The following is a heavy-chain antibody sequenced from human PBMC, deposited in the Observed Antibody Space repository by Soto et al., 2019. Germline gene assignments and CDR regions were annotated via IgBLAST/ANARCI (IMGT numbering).Heavy chain of an antibody. J-gene: IGHJ3*02. CDR3: ARYLKPFAFDI. D-gene: IGHD2-2*01. CDR2: ISAYNGNT. V-gene: IGHV1-18*01. Sequence: GQGLEGMGWISAYNGNTNYAQKLQGRVTMTTDTSTSTAYMELRSLRSDDTAVYYCARYLKPFAFDIWGQRTMVSVSS.